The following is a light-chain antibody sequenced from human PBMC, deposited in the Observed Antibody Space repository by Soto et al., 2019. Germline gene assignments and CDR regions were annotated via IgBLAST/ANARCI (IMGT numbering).Light chain of an antibody. CDR3: QQSFSAPLT. J-gene: IGKJ4*01. CDR2: TAS. CDR1: QNIKKF. Sequence: DIPMTQSPTSLSAPVGDSVTITCRASQNIKKFLNWYQQKPGKAPKLLIYTASSVQAGFPSRFSGSGSGTDFTLTISSWQPEDFATYSCQQSFSAPLTFGGGTRVEI. V-gene: IGKV1-39*01.